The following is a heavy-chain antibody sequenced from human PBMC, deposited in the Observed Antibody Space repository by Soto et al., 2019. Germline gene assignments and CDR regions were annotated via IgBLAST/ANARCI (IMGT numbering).Heavy chain of an antibody. V-gene: IGHV3-48*01. J-gene: IGHJ4*02. D-gene: IGHD3-22*01. Sequence: GGSLRLSCAASGFTFSSSSMNWVRQAPGKGLEWVSFIDTLSSTMYYADYVMGRFTISRDNAKNSLYLQMNSLRAEDTAIYYCTGGGVSSGPGYWGQGTLVTVSS. CDR1: GFTFSSSS. CDR3: TGGGVSSGPGY. CDR2: IDTLSSTM.